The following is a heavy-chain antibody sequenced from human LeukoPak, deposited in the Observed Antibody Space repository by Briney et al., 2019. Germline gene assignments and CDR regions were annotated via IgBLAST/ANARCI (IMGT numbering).Heavy chain of an antibody. CDR2: INPKNAGT. D-gene: IGHD6-6*01. CDR1: GYTFTVHY. CDR3: ARGIAARKYYYYMDV. J-gene: IGHJ6*03. V-gene: IGHV1-2*02. Sequence: ASVTVSFKASGYTFTVHYMHWVRQAPGQGLEWMGWINPKNAGTNFAQRFQGRVTMTRDTSISTVYMELSRLRSDDTALYYCARGIAARKYYYYMDVWGKGTTVTVSS.